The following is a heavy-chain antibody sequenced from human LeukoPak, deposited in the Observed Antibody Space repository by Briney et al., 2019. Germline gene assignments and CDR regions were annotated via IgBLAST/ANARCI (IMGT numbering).Heavy chain of an antibody. D-gene: IGHD3-22*01. V-gene: IGHV3-21*01. Sequence: GGSLRLSCKPSGFTLTGHSMNWVRQAPGKGLEWVASIDTTSAYIYHADSVMGRFTISRDNAKDSLYLQMNSLRVEDTAVYYCAKGGIFNPYELWGQGTLVTVSP. CDR2: IDTTSAYI. J-gene: IGHJ4*02. CDR3: AKGGIFNPYEL. CDR1: GFTLTGHS.